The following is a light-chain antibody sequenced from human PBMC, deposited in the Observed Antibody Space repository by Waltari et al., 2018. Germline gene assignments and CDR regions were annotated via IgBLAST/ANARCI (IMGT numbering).Light chain of an antibody. CDR3: QQYNYWYS. CDR1: QSVSTN. J-gene: IGKJ2*03. CDR2: GAS. Sequence: VMTQSPATLSVSPGERATLSCRASQSVSTNLAWYQQKPGQAPRLLIYGASTRAAGLPARFSGSGSGTEFTLTISSLQSEDFAVYYCQQYNYWYSFGQGTKLEMK. V-gene: IGKV3-15*01.